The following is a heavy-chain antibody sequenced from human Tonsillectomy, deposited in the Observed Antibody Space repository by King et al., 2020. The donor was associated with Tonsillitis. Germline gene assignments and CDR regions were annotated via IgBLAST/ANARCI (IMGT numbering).Heavy chain of an antibody. D-gene: IGHD4-17*01. CDR1: GFSFSRYW. V-gene: IGHV3-7*03. Sequence: VQLVESGGGLIQRGGSLRLSCAASGFSFSRYWMSWVRQAPGKGLEWVANIDQDGRLKWYVDSVRGRFIISRDNAKNSLSLQMNGRRVEDTAVYFCARKGPGDYGDSWGYWGQGILVAASS. J-gene: IGHJ4*02. CDR3: ARKGPGDYGDSWGY. CDR2: IDQDGRLK.